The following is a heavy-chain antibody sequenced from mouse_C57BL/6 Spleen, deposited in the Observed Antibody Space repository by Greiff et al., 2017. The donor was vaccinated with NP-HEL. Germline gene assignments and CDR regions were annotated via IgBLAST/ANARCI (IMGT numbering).Heavy chain of an antibody. V-gene: IGHV1-59*01. CDR2: IDPSDSYT. CDR1: GYTFTSYW. Sequence: QVQLQQSGAELVRPGTSVKLSCKASGYTFTSYWMHWVKQRPGQGLEWIGVIDPSDSYTNYNQKFKGKATLTVDTSSSTAYMQLSSLTSEDSAVYYCAREGSNYVYFDVWGTGTTVTVSS. J-gene: IGHJ1*03. D-gene: IGHD2-5*01. CDR3: AREGSNYVYFDV.